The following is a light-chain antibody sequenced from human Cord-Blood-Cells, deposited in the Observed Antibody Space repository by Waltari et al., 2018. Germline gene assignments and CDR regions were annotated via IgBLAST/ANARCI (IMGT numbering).Light chain of an antibody. V-gene: IGLV3-1*01. Sequence: SYELTQPPSLSVSPGQTASITCSGEKLGDKYACWYQQKPGQSPVLVIYQDSKRPSGIPERFSGSNSGNTATLTISGTQAMDEADYYCQAWDSSTYVFGTGTKVTVL. CDR3: QAWDSSTYV. CDR1: KLGDKY. J-gene: IGLJ1*01. CDR2: QDS.